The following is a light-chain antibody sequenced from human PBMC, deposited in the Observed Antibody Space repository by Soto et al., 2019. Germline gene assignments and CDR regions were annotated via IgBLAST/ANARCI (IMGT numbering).Light chain of an antibody. J-gene: IGKJ4*02. V-gene: IGKV3-15*01. Sequence: EIVMTQSPATLSVSPGERATLSCRASQSISSHLAWYQQKPGQAPRLLIYDASTRATGVPARFSGSASGTEFTLTISSRQSEDFAVFFCQQYSNWPLTFGGGTKVEIK. CDR3: QQYSNWPLT. CDR1: QSISSH. CDR2: DAS.